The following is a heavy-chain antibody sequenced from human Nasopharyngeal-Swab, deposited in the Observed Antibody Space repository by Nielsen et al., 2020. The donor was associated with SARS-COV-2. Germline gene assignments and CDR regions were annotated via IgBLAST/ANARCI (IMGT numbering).Heavy chain of an antibody. CDR3: ARHPTMVRGLRYYWYFDL. Sequence: SETLSLTCTLSGGSISSLSYYWGWIRQPPGKGLEWIGSIYYSGSTYYNPSLKSRVTISVDTSKNQFSLKLSSVTAADTAVYYCARHPTMVRGLRYYWYFDLWGRGTLVTVSS. D-gene: IGHD3-10*01. CDR1: GGSISSLSYY. V-gene: IGHV4-39*01. CDR2: IYYSGST. J-gene: IGHJ2*01.